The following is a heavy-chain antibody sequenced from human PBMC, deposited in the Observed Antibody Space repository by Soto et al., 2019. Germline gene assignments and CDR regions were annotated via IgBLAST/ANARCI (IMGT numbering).Heavy chain of an antibody. V-gene: IGHV1-69*01. D-gene: IGHD2-15*01. CDR2: IIPIFGTA. CDR1: GGTFSSYA. Sequence: QVQLVQSGAEVKKPGSSVKVSCKASGGTFSSYAISWVRQAPGQGLEWMGGIIPIFGTANYAQKFQGRVTINADESTSTADMELSSLRSEDTAVYYCAREQLGYCSGGSCWGRDYYYYGMDVWGQGTTVTVSS. CDR3: AREQLGYCSGGSCWGRDYYYYGMDV. J-gene: IGHJ6*02.